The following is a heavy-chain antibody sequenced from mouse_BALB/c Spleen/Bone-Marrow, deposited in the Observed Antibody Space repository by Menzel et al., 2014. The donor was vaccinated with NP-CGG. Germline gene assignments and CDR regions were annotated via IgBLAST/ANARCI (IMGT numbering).Heavy chain of an antibody. J-gene: IGHJ2*01. CDR3: ARVAYYNVYFDY. V-gene: IGHV5-6-3*01. CDR1: GITFSNYG. Sequence: EVMLVESGGGLVQPGGSLKLSCAASGITFSNYGMSWIRQTPDKRLELVATINGNGGSSYYPDSVKGRFTISRDNAKNTLYLQMSSLKSEVTAMYYCARVAYYNVYFDYWGQGTTLTVSS. CDR2: INGNGGSS. D-gene: IGHD2-12*01.